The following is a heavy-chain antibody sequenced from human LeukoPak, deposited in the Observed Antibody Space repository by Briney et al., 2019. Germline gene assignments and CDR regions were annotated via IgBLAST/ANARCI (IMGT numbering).Heavy chain of an antibody. V-gene: IGHV3-21*04. CDR2: ISSSSRYI. J-gene: IGHJ3*02. Sequence: GGSLRLSCAASGFTFRSYSMKWVRQAPGKGLEWVSSISSSSRYIYYADSVKGRFTISRDNFKNTLYLQMNSLRAEDTAVYYCAKVWIAVSGAFDIWGQGTMVTVSS. CDR3: AKVWIAVSGAFDI. D-gene: IGHD6-19*01. CDR1: GFTFRSYS.